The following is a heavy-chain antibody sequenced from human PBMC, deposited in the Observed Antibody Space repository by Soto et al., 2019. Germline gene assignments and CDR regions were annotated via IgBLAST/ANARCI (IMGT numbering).Heavy chain of an antibody. D-gene: IGHD3-9*01. J-gene: IGHJ6*02. CDR2: ISAYNGNT. CDR1: GYTFTSYG. Sequence: QVQLVQSGAEVKKPGASVKVSCKASGYTFTSYGISWVRQAPGQGLEWMGWISAYNGNTNYAQKLQGRATMTTDTSTSTAYMELRSLRSDDTAVYYCARVPPYYDILTGYFSTYYYYYGMDVWGQGTTVTVSS. V-gene: IGHV1-18*01. CDR3: ARVPPYYDILTGYFSTYYYYYGMDV.